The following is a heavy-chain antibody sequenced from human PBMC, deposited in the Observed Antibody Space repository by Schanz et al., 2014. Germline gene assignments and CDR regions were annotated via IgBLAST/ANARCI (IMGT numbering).Heavy chain of an antibody. CDR3: AKAEYDILTDSYSRLDP. CDR1: GYTFTTYA. CDR2: ISVYTGNT. D-gene: IGHD3-9*01. J-gene: IGHJ5*02. V-gene: IGHV1-18*01. Sequence: QVQLVQTGAEVKKPGASVRVSCKASGYTFTTYAMSWVRQAPGQGLEWVGWISVYTGNTKYGQKVQGRVTMTADTSTNTAYMDLRSLRSDDTAVYYCAKAEYDILTDSYSRLDPWGEGTLVTVSA.